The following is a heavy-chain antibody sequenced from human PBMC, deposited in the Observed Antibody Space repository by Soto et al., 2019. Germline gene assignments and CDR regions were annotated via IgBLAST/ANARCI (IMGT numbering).Heavy chain of an antibody. J-gene: IGHJ3*01. D-gene: IGHD1-26*01. Sequence: QVQLQESGPGLVKPSGTLSLTCVVSGASLSTSNWWRWVRQPPGKGLEWIGEIYHTGSASYSPSLKSRLSMSIDKSKNQFSLRLTDVTAADTAKYYCARGPRSGSYSVDGFDVWGQGTVVTVSS. CDR1: GASLSTSNW. CDR3: ARGPRSGSYSVDGFDV. CDR2: IYHTGSA. V-gene: IGHV4-4*02.